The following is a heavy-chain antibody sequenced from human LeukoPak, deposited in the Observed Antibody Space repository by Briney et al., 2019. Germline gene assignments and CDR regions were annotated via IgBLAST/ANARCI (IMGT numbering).Heavy chain of an antibody. Sequence: PSETLSLTCAGSGFSISSGGYSWRWLRQPPGMGLEWIGYMYHSGSTYYNPSLKSRVTISVDRSKNQLSLKLSSVTAADTAVYYCARAKGYCSSTSCSYYFDYWGQGTLVTVSS. D-gene: IGHD2-2*01. CDR3: ARAKGYCSSTSCSYYFDY. CDR1: GFSISSGGYS. V-gene: IGHV4-30-2*01. CDR2: MYHSGST. J-gene: IGHJ4*02.